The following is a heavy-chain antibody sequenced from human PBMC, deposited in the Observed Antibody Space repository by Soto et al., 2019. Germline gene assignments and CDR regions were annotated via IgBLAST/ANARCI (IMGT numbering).Heavy chain of an antibody. CDR2: INPSGGST. CDR1: GYTFTSYY. CDR3: ARAAFLRVGMDV. J-gene: IGHJ6*02. D-gene: IGHD4-17*01. V-gene: IGHV1-46*01. Sequence: ASVNVSCKASGYTFTSYYMHWVRQAPGQGLEWMGIINPSGGSTSYAQKFQGRVTMTRDTSTSAVYMELSSLRPEDTAVYYCARAAFLRVGMDVWGQGTTVTVSS.